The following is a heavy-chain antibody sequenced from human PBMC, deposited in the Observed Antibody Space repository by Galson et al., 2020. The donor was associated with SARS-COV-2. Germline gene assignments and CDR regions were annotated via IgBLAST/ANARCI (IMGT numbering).Heavy chain of an antibody. D-gene: IGHD4-4*01. J-gene: IGHJ6*03. CDR2: INNSGST. CDR3: PRSTVHYYYYMDV. CDR1: GGSFSGYY. V-gene: IGHV4-34*01. Sequence: SETLSLTCAVYGGSFSGYYRSWIRQPPGKGLKWNGAINNSGSTNYNPTLKRRVAIPVNTSKNQSSLKLSSVTAADTAMYYCPRSTVHYYYYMDVWGKVTTVAVSS.